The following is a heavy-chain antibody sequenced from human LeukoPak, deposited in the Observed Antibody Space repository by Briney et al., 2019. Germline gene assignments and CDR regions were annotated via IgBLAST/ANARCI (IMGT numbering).Heavy chain of an antibody. V-gene: IGHV4-4*07. D-gene: IGHD3-10*01. J-gene: IGHJ4*02. CDR1: GVSISSYY. Sequence: SETLSLTCTVSGVSISSYYWSWIRQPAGKGLEWIGRIYTSGSTNHNPSLKSRVTMSVDKSKNQLSLKLSSVTAADTAMYYCARGAYHYGSGSYYFDYWGQGTLVTISS. CDR3: ARGAYHYGSGSYYFDY. CDR2: IYTSGST.